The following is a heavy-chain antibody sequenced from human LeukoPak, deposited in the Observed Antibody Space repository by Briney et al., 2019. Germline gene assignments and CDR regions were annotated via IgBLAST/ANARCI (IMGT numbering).Heavy chain of an antibody. Sequence: PSETLSLTCTVSGVSIRSYYWSWIRQPPGKGLEWIGYISYSGTTNYNPSLKSRVTISIDTSKNQSSLKLISVTAADTAVYYYARDGVGDIVVVPASFDPWGQGTLVTVSS. D-gene: IGHD2-2*01. CDR1: GVSIRSYY. V-gene: IGHV4-59*01. CDR3: ARDGVGDIVVVPASFDP. J-gene: IGHJ5*02. CDR2: ISYSGTT.